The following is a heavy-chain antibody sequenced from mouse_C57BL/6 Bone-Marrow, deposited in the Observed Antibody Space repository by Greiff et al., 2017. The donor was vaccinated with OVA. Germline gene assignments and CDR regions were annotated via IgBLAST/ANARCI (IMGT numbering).Heavy chain of an antibody. CDR1: GFNIKDDS. CDR3: TTSYYSNAMDY. D-gene: IGHD2-5*01. V-gene: IGHV14-4*01. Sequence: VQLQQSGAELVRPGASVKLSCTASGFNIKDDSMHWVKQRPEQGLEWIGWIDPENGDTEYASKFQGKATITADTSSNTAYLQLSSLTSEDTAVYYCTTSYYSNAMDYWGQGTSVTVSS. J-gene: IGHJ4*01. CDR2: IDPENGDT.